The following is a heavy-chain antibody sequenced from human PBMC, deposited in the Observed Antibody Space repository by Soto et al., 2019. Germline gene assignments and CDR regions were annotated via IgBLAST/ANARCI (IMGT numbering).Heavy chain of an antibody. CDR1: GGTFSSYT. CDR2: IIPILGIA. Sequence: QVPLVQSGAEVKKPGSSVKVSCKASGGTFSSYTISWVRQAPGQGLEWMGRIIPILGIANYAQKFQGRVTITADKSTSTAYMELSSLRSEDTAVYYCARGSIVATIFFDYWGQGTLVTVSS. V-gene: IGHV1-69*02. D-gene: IGHD5-12*01. CDR3: ARGSIVATIFFDY. J-gene: IGHJ4*02.